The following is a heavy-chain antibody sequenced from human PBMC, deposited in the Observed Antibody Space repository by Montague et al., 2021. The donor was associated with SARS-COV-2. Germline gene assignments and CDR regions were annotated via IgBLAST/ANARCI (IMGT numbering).Heavy chain of an antibody. CDR2: IYYGGST. J-gene: IGHJ5*02. D-gene: IGHD6-13*01. CDR3: ARKEMKYISIGATGGSGFDT. CDR1: GGSISSSSYY. Sequence: SETLSLTCTVSGGSISSSSYYWGWIRQPPGKGLEWIGSIYYGGSTYYNPSLKSRVTISVDTSKNHFSLKLSSVTAADTAVYYCARKEMKYISIGATGGSGFDTWGQGTMVTVSS. V-gene: IGHV4-39*02.